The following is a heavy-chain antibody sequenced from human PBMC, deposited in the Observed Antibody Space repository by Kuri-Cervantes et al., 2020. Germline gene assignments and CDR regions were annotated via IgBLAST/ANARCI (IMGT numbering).Heavy chain of an antibody. Sequence: GESLKISCAASGFTFSSYAMSWVRQAPGKGLEWVSSISSGSSYIYYADSVKGRFTISRDNAKNSLYLQMNSLRDEDTAVYYCARDRPPYSSGWYGRTKRGSYGMDVWGQGTTVTVSS. CDR3: ARDRPPYSSGWYGRTKRGSYGMDV. CDR2: ISSGSSYI. CDR1: GFTFSSYA. V-gene: IGHV3-21*01. J-gene: IGHJ6*02. D-gene: IGHD6-19*01.